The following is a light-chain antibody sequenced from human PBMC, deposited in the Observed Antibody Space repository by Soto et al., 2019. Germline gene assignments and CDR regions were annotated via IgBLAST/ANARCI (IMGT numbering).Light chain of an antibody. CDR1: QSVGSN. CDR3: QQYGSSPET. J-gene: IGKJ1*01. CDR2: GAS. Sequence: EIVLTQSPATLPLSPGERATLSCRASQSVGSNLAWYQQKPGQAPRLLIYGASSRATGIPDRFSGSGSGTDFTLTISRLEPEDFAVYYCQQYGSSPETFGQGTKVDIK. V-gene: IGKV3-20*01.